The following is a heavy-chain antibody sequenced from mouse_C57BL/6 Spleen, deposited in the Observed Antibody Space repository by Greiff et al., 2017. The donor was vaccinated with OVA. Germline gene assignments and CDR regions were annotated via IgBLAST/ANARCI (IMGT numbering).Heavy chain of an antibody. V-gene: IGHV2-9-1*01. D-gene: IGHD2-3*01. CDR2: IWTGGGT. CDR1: GFSLTSYA. CDR3: ARNDGYYDWYFDV. Sequence: QSGPGLVAPSQSLSITCTVSGFSLTSYAISWVRQPPGKGLEWLGVIWTGGGTNYNSDLKSRLSISKDNSKSQVFLKMNSLQTDDTARYYCARNDGYYDWYFDVWGTGTTVTVSS. J-gene: IGHJ1*03.